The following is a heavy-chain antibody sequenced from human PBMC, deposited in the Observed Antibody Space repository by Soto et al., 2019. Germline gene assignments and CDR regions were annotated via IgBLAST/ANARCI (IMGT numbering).Heavy chain of an antibody. V-gene: IGHV3-74*01. CDR1: GGTCITYC. J-gene: IGHJ4*02. D-gene: IGHD5-18*01. CDR2: LNSDGSST. CDR3: ARGWEYNYAYTLGY. Sequence: PVGSLRLSWGAAGGTCITYCRRRVRQGPWKGLAWVARLNSDGSSTSYADSVKGRFTISRDNAKNTLYLQMNSLRAEDTDVYYCARGWEYNYAYTLGYWGQGALRTGSS.